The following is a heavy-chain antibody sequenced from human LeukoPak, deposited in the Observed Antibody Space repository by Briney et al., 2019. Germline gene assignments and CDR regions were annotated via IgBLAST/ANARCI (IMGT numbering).Heavy chain of an antibody. D-gene: IGHD1-26*01. V-gene: IGHV4-30-4*01. CDR2: IYYSGST. CDR3: ARDLGGPYYFDY. CDR1: GGSISSGGYY. Sequence: SETLSLTCTVSGGSISSGGYYWSWLRQPPGTGLEWLGYIYYSGSTYYNPSLKSRVTISVDTSKNQFSLKLSSVTAADTAVYYCARDLGGPYYFDYWGQGTLVTVSS. J-gene: IGHJ4*02.